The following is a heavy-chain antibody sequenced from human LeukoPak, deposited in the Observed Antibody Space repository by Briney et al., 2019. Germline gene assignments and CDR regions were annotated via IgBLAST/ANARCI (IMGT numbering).Heavy chain of an antibody. CDR2: ISAYNGNT. V-gene: IGHV1-18*01. D-gene: IGHD3-22*01. Sequence: ASVKVSCKASGYTFTSYGISWVRQAPGQGLEWMGWISAYNGNTNYAQKLQGRVTMTTDTSTSTAYMELRSLRSDDTAVYYCARVMGGGYYDSSGFDYWGQGTLVTVSS. J-gene: IGHJ4*02. CDR3: ARVMGGGYYDSSGFDY. CDR1: GYTFTSYG.